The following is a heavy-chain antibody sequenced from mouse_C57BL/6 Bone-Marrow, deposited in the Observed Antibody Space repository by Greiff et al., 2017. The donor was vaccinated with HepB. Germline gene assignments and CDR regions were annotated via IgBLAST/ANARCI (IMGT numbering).Heavy chain of an antibody. CDR2: INPNYGTT. CDR1: GYSFTDYN. D-gene: IGHD4-1*01. V-gene: IGHV1-39*01. J-gene: IGHJ3*01. Sequence: VQLQHSGPELVKPGASVKISCKASGYSFTDYNMNWVKQSNGKSLEWIGVINPNYGTTSYNQKFKGKATLTADKSSSTAYMELRSLTSEDSAVYFCARRENWDGAYWGQGTLVTVSA. CDR3: ARRENWDGAY.